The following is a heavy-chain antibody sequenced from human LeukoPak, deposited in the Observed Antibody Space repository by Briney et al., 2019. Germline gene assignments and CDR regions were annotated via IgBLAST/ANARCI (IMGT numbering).Heavy chain of an antibody. CDR3: ASGHYKTYYNILTGYYYFDY. Sequence: PSETLSLTCAVYGGSFSGYYWSWTRQPPGKGLEWIGEINHSGSTNYNPSPKSRVTISVDTSKNQFSLKLSSVTAADTAVYYCASGHYKTYYNILTGYYYFDYWGQGTLVTVSS. CDR1: GGSFSGYY. V-gene: IGHV4-34*01. CDR2: INHSGST. D-gene: IGHD3-9*01. J-gene: IGHJ4*02.